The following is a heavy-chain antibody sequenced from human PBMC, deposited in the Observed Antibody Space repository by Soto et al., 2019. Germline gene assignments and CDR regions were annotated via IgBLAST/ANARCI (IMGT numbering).Heavy chain of an antibody. CDR3: ARLASLGHPYYFGMDV. J-gene: IGHJ6*02. V-gene: IGHV3-11*01. CDR2: ISSNGVSM. Sequence: VGSLRLSCVASGFTFSDYYMTWIRQAPGKGLEWVSYISSNGVSMYYGDSVKGRFTISRDDAENSLHLQMNSLRAEDTAVYCCARLASLGHPYYFGMDVWGQGTTVTV. CDR1: GFTFSDYY.